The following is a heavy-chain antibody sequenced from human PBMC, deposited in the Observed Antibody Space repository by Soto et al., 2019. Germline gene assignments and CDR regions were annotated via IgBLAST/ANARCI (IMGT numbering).Heavy chain of an antibody. Sequence: SVKVSCKASGCTFSRHCIRWVRQAPGQGLEWMGGIIPNFGGANYAQNVQGRVTITPDTSTSTAYMELSSLSSDDTAVYYCATTALSAEYFQHWGQGTLVTVSS. CDR3: ATTALSAEYFQH. CDR2: IIPNFGGA. J-gene: IGHJ1*01. D-gene: IGHD4-17*01. CDR1: GCTFSRHC. V-gene: IGHV1-69*06.